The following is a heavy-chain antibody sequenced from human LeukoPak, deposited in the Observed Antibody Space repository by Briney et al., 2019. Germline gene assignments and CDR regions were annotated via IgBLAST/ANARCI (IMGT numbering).Heavy chain of an antibody. CDR2: IYYSENT. D-gene: IGHD5-24*01. CDR3: ARRLEESHRISRTNWFDP. Sequence: PSETLSLTCTVSGGSISSYYWAWIRQPPGKGLEWIGYIYYSENTNYNPSLKSRVTISLDTSMNQFSLRLSAVTAADTAVYYCARRLEESHRISRTNWFDPWGQGILVTVSS. V-gene: IGHV4-59*08. CDR1: GGSISSYY. J-gene: IGHJ5*02.